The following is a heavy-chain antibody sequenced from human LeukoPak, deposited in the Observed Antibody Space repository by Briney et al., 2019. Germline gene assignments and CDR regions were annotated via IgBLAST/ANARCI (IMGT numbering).Heavy chain of an antibody. CDR2: ISWNSGSI. V-gene: IGHV3-9*01. CDR3: TAADFDC. J-gene: IGHJ4*02. Sequence: PGGSLRLSCAASGFTFDDYAMHWVRRAPGKGLEWVSSISWNSGSIGYADSVKGRFTISRDNSKDTLYLQMNSLRAEDTAVYYCTAADFDCWGQGTLVTVSS. D-gene: IGHD6-13*01. CDR1: GFTFDDYA.